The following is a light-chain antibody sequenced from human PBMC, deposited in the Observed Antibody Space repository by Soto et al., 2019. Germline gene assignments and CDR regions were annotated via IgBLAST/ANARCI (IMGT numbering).Light chain of an antibody. CDR1: RSVSNY. CDR3: QRRSNWPIT. CDR2: DAS. V-gene: IGKV3-11*01. J-gene: IGKJ5*01. Sequence: EIVLTQSPATLSLSPGESATLSCRASRSVSNYLAWYQQKPGQAPRLLIYDASSRPTDIPARFSGSGSGTDFTLTISSLEPEDFALYYCQRRSNWPITFGQGTRREIK.